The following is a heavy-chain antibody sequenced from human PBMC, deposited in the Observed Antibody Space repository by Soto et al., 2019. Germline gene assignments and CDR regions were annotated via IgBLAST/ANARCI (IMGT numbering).Heavy chain of an antibody. CDR3: ARHSSTYNWFDP. D-gene: IGHD2-2*01. J-gene: IGHJ5*02. Sequence: SDTLSLTCTVSGGSISSNSYYWCGIRQTPGKRLEWLGSMYYTGSTYYNPSLKSRVTITVDTSNNQSSLKLSSVNAAATAVYYCARHSSTYNWFDPWGQGTTVTVSS. V-gene: IGHV4-39*01. CDR2: MYYTGST. CDR1: GGSISSNSYY.